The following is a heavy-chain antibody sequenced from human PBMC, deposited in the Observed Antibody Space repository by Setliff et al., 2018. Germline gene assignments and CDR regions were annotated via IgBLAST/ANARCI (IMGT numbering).Heavy chain of an antibody. V-gene: IGHV5-51*01. Sequence: PGESLTISCKSSGHTFTNYWIGWVRQMPGKGLEWMGIIYPGDSDTRYSPSFQGQVTISADKSISTAYLQWSSLKASDTAMYYCARKQWLDPGFEYWGQGTLVTVSS. CDR1: GHTFTNYW. J-gene: IGHJ4*02. CDR3: ARKQWLDPGFEY. D-gene: IGHD6-19*01. CDR2: IYPGDSDT.